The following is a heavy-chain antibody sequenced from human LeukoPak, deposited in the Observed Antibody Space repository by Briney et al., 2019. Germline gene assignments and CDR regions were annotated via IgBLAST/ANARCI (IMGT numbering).Heavy chain of an antibody. Sequence: ESGPTLVKPTQTLTLTCSFSGFSLTTSGVGVGWIRQPPGKALEWLALIYWDDDKRYSPSLKSRLTITKDTSKSQVVLTMTNMDPVDTATYYCSHRGVLIPYFDYWGQGALVTVSS. CDR1: GFSLTTSGVG. CDR2: IYWDDDK. CDR3: SHRGVLIPYFDY. J-gene: IGHJ4*02. V-gene: IGHV2-5*02. D-gene: IGHD3-16*01.